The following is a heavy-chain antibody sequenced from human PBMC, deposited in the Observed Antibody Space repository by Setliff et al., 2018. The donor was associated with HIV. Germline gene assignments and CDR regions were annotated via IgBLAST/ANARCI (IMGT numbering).Heavy chain of an antibody. J-gene: IGHJ4*02. CDR2: ISYDGSNK. V-gene: IGHV3-30*04. CDR3: AKAWGSGYPSFESALMFDV. D-gene: IGHD3-3*01. CDR1: GFTFSSYA. Sequence: PGGSLRLSCAASGFTFSSYAMHWVRQAPGKGLEWVAVISYDGSNKYYADSVKGRFTISRDNSRNTLYLHMTSLRAEDTAIYYCAKAWGSGYPSFESALMFDVWGQGTLVTVSS.